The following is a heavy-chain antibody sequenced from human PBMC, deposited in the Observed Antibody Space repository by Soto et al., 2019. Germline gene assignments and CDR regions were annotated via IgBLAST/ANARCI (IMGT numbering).Heavy chain of an antibody. J-gene: IGHJ6*03. CDR2: IYYSGST. Sequence: QVQLQESGPGLVKPSQTLSLTCTVSGGSISSGGYYWSWIRQHPGKGLEWIGYIYYSGSTYYNPSLKSRVTISVDTSKNQFSLKLSSVTAADTAVYYCARVTTTDYYYYYYMDVWGKGTTVTVSS. CDR3: ARVTTTDYYYYYYMDV. V-gene: IGHV4-31*03. D-gene: IGHD4-4*01. CDR1: GGSISSGGYY.